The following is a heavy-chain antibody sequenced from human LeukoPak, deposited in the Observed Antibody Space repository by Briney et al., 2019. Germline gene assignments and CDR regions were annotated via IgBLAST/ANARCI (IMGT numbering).Heavy chain of an antibody. CDR2: ISYDGSNK. J-gene: IGHJ4*02. V-gene: IGHV3-30*04. Sequence: GRSLRLSCAASGFTFSSYAMHLVRPAPGKGVEWVAVISYDGSNKYYAYSEKRRITNSRDNSKNTLYLQMNSLRAEDTAVYYCARDSAPNQWLSSIPFDYWGQGTLVTVSS. CDR3: ARDSAPNQWLSSIPFDY. D-gene: IGHD6-19*01. CDR1: GFTFSSYA.